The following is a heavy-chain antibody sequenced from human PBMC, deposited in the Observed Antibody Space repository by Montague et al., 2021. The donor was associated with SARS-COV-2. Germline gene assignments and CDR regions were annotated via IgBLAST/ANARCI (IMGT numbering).Heavy chain of an antibody. CDR1: GFTFSSYG. CDR2: IWYDGSNK. D-gene: IGHD3-10*01. Sequence: FRRLSWSASGFTFSSYGMHWVRQAPGKGLEWVAVIWYDGSNKYYADSVKGRFTISRDNSKNTLYLQMNSLRAEDTAVYYCARVLSYYGMDVWGQGTTVTVSS. CDR3: ARVLSYYGMDV. J-gene: IGHJ6*02. V-gene: IGHV3-33*01.